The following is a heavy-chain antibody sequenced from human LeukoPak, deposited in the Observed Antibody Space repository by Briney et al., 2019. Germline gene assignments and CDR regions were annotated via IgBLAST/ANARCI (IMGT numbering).Heavy chain of an antibody. V-gene: IGHV1-8*01. CDR2: MNPNSGNT. CDR1: GGTFTSYD. D-gene: IGHD3-22*01. Sequence: ASVKVSCKASGGTFTSYDINWVRQATGQGLEWMGWMNPNSGNTGYAQKFQGRVTMTRNTSISTAYMELSSLRSEDTAVYYCARGVYYYDSSTFDPWGQGTLVTVSS. CDR3: ARGVYYYDSSTFDP. J-gene: IGHJ5*02.